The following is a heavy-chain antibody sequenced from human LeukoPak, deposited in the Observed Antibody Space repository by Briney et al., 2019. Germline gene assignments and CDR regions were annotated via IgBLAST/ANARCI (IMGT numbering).Heavy chain of an antibody. CDR2: IIPIFGTA. V-gene: IGHV1-69*05. CDR3: ARGPLVVPHQRTDRPVYYYYYYVDV. J-gene: IGHJ6*03. D-gene: IGHD2-2*01. Sequence: SVKVSCKASGGTFSSYAISWVRQAPGQGLEWMGGIIPIFGTANYAQKFQGRVTITTDESTSTAYMELSSLRSEDTAVYYCARGPLVVPHQRTDRPVYYYYYYVDVWGKGTTVTVSS. CDR1: GGTFSSYA.